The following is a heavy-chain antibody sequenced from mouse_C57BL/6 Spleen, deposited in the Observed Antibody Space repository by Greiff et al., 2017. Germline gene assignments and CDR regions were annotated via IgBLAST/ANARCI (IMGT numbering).Heavy chain of an antibody. D-gene: IGHD2-4*01. V-gene: IGHV1-9*01. CDR1: GYTFTGYW. CDR2: ILPGSGST. CDR3: EIYYDYDEKGAMDY. J-gene: IGHJ4*01. Sequence: VQLQQSGAELMKPGASVKLSCKATGYTFTGYWIEWVKQRPGHGLEWIGEILPGSGSTNYNEKFKGKATFTADKSSNTAYMQLSSLTTEDSAIYCSEIYYDYDEKGAMDYWGQGASVTVAS.